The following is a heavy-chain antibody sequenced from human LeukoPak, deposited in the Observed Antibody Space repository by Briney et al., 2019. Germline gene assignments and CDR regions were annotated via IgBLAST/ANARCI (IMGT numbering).Heavy chain of an antibody. CDR2: ISGSGGST. Sequence: GSLRLSCVASGFTFSTYGMSWARQAPGKGLEWVSAISGSGGSTYYADSVKGRFTISRDNSKNTLYLQMNSLRAEDTAVYYCAKDGGEYYDILTGYYPRLYYMDVWGKGTTVTISS. J-gene: IGHJ6*03. CDR1: GFTFSTYG. D-gene: IGHD3-9*01. V-gene: IGHV3-23*01. CDR3: AKDGGEYYDILTGYYPRLYYMDV.